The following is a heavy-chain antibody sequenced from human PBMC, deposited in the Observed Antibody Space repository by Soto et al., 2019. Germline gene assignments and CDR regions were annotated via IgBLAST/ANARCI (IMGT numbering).Heavy chain of an antibody. CDR3: ARALMVRGVITLPDAFDI. V-gene: IGHV4-34*01. D-gene: IGHD3-10*01. CDR1: GGSFSGYY. J-gene: IGHJ3*02. CDR2: INHSGST. Sequence: QVQLQQWGAGLLKPSETLSLTCAVYGGSFSGYYWSWIRQPPGKGLEWIGEINHSGSTNYNPSLKSRVTISVDTSKHQFSLKLSSVTAPVTAVYYCARALMVRGVITLPDAFDIWGQGTMVTVSS.